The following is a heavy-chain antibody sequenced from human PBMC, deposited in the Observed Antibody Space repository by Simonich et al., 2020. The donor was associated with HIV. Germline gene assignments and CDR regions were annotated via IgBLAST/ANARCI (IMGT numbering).Heavy chain of an antibody. V-gene: IGHV4-34*01. CDR2: INHSGST. CDR3: ARGNAFDI. Sequence: QVQLHQWGAGLLKPSETLSLTCAVYGGSFSGYYWSWIRQPPGKGLEWIGEINHSGSTNYNPSLKSRVTISVDTSKNQFSLKLSSVTAADTAVYYCARGNAFDIWGQGTMVTVSS. J-gene: IGHJ3*02. CDR1: GGSFSGYY.